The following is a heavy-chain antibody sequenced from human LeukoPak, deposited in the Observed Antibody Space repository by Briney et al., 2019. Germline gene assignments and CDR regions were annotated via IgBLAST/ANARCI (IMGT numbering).Heavy chain of an antibody. CDR2: ISDTGRLS. CDR3: ARDDSGYLDY. J-gene: IGHJ4*02. D-gene: IGHD1-26*01. CDR1: GFTFSSSA. Sequence: GGSLRLSCAASGFTFSSSAMSWVRQAPGKGLEWVAAISDTGRLSYCADSVNGRFTISRDSSKNTLSLQMNSLRAEDTAVYYCARDDSGYLDYWGQGTLVTVSS. V-gene: IGHV3-23*01.